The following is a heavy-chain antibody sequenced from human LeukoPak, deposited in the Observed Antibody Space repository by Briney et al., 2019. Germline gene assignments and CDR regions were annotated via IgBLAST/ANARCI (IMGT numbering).Heavy chain of an antibody. CDR1: GGSISSYY. J-gene: IGHJ6*03. D-gene: IGHD3-10*01. CDR3: AREGNSYYGSGSYSAGDYMDV. CDR2: IYYSGST. Sequence: SETLSLTCTVSGGSISSYYWSWIRQPPGKGLEWIGYIYYSGSTNYNPSLKSRVTISVDTSKNQFSLKLSSVTAADTAVYYCAREGNSYYGSGSYSAGDYMDVWGKGTTVTVSS. V-gene: IGHV4-59*01.